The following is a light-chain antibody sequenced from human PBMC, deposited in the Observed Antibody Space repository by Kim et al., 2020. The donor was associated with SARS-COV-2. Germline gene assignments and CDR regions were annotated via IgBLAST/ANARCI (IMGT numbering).Light chain of an antibody. CDR3: QQYGSSPPYT. J-gene: IGKJ2*01. V-gene: IGKV3-20*01. CDR2: GAS. Sequence: PGERAPPSRTASQGFSHSLLTWYQQKPGHAPKLLIYGASSRATGIPDRFSGSGSGTDFTLTISILEPEDFAVYYCQQYGSSPPYTFGQGTKLEI. CDR1: QGFSHSL.